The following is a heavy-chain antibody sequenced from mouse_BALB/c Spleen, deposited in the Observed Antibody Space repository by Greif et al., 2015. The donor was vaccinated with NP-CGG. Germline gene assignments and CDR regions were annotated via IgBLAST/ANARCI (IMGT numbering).Heavy chain of an antibody. CDR3: TRSDGNYYAMDY. CDR1: GYTFTSYY. Sequence: QVQLQQSGAELVKPGASVKLSCKASGYTFTSYYMYWVKQRPGQGLEWIGEINPSNGGTNFNEKFKSKATLTVDKSSSTAYMQLSSLTSEDSAVYYCTRSDGNYYAMDYWGQGTSVTVSS. J-gene: IGHJ4*01. V-gene: IGHV1S81*02. D-gene: IGHD1-2*01. CDR2: INPSNGGT.